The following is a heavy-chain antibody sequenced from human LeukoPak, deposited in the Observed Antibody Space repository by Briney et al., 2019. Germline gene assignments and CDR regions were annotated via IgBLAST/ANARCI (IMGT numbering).Heavy chain of an antibody. V-gene: IGHV1-2*04. D-gene: IGHD3-10*01. CDR2: INPNSGGT. J-gene: IGHJ5*02. Sequence: ASVKVSCKASGYTFTGYYMHWVRQAPGQGLEWMGWINPNSGGTNYAQKFQGWVTTTRDTSISTAYMELSRLRSDDTAVYYCARDRLTMVRGVSKGGNWFDPWGQGTLVTVSS. CDR3: ARDRLTMVRGVSKGGNWFDP. CDR1: GYTFTGYY.